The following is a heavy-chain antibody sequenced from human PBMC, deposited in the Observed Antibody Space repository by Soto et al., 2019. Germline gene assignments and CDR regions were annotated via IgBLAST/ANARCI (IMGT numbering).Heavy chain of an antibody. Sequence: GGSLRLSCAASGFTFSSYAMSWVRQAPGKGLEWVSAISGSGGSTYYADSVKGRFTISRDNSKNTLYLQMNSLRAEDTAVYYCAKLGPDYYGSGSYYNDVDYWGQGTLVTVSS. V-gene: IGHV3-23*01. CDR1: GFTFSSYA. J-gene: IGHJ4*02. CDR2: ISGSGGST. D-gene: IGHD3-10*01. CDR3: AKLGPDYYGSGSYYNDVDY.